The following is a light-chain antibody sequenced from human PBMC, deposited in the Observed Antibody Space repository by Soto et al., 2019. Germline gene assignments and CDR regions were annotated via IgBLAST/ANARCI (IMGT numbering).Light chain of an antibody. CDR2: GAS. Sequence: MQMARSSISVAASAGDKVTITCRASQRIDNFLNWYQQKPGKAPKLLIYGASSLQSGVPSRFSGSGSWTDFTLTISSLQPEDFATDYCLRLESYPSTFGGGTKVDIK. J-gene: IGKJ4*01. CDR3: LRLESYPST. CDR1: QRIDNF. V-gene: IGKV1-39*01.